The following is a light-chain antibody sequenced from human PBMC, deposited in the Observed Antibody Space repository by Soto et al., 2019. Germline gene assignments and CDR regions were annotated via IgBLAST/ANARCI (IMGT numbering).Light chain of an antibody. CDR1: SRDVGSYGL. Sequence: SALTQPASVSGSPGQSITISCTGTSRDVGSYGLVSWYQQHPGKAPKLMIYEGSKRPSGVSNRFSGSKSGNTASLTISGLQAEDEADYYCCSYAGSSTLVFGGGTKLTVL. V-gene: IGLV2-23*01. J-gene: IGLJ2*01. CDR2: EGS. CDR3: CSYAGSSTLV.